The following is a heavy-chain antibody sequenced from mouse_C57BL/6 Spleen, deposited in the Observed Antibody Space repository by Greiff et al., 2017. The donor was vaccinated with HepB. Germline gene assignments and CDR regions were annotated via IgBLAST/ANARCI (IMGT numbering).Heavy chain of an antibody. V-gene: IGHV2-6*01. CDR1: GFSLTSYG. CDR3: AREFITGYFDV. J-gene: IGHJ1*03. CDR2: IWGVGST. D-gene: IGHD1-1*01. Sequence: VMLVESGPGLVAPSQSLSITCTVSGFSLTSYGVDWVRQSPGKGLEWLGVIWGVGSTNYNSALKSRLSISKDNSKSQVFLKMNSLQTDDTAMYYCAREFITGYFDVWGTGTTVTVSS.